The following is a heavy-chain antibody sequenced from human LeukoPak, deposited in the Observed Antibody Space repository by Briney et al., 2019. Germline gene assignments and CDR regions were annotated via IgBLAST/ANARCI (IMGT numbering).Heavy chain of an antibody. D-gene: IGHD3-9*01. CDR1: GGSISGGAYY. CDR3: VREHDWGDFDF. CDR2: IYYSGNT. V-gene: IGHV4-31*03. Sequence: PSETLSLTCTVSGGSISGGAYYWSWIRQHPGKGLEWIGYIYYSGNTYYNPSLKSRVAISVDTSKKQFSLKLSSVTAADTAVYYCVREHDWGDFDFWGQGTLVTVSS. J-gene: IGHJ4*02.